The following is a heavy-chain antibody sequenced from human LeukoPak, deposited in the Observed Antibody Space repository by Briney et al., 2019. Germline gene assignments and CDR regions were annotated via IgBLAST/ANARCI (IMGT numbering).Heavy chain of an antibody. V-gene: IGHV3-30*02. J-gene: IGHJ4*02. D-gene: IGHD3-10*01. CDR1: GFTLSSYG. CDR2: IRYDGSNK. Sequence: PGGSLRLSCAASGFTLSSYGMHWVRQAPGKGLEWVAFIRYDGSNKYYADSVKGRFTISRDNSKNTLYLQMNSLRAEDTAVYYCAKHLDYYGSGRAFDYWGQGTLVTVSS. CDR3: AKHLDYYGSGRAFDY.